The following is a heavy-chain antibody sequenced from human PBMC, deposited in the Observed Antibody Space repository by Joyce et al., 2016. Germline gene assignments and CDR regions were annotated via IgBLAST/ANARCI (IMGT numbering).Heavy chain of an antibody. D-gene: IGHD3-10*01. Sequence: QLLLQESGPGLVKTSQTLSLTCAVSGDSFTTGGYAWNWIRQPPGKGLEWIGDIYHSGITHCTPSLQIRVTISLDRSKSQFSLELGSVTAADAAVYYCARAPRGPGYFDSWGQGTLVTVSS. J-gene: IGHJ4*02. CDR1: GDSFTTGGYA. CDR2: IYHSGIT. V-gene: IGHV4-30-2*01. CDR3: ARAPRGPGYFDS.